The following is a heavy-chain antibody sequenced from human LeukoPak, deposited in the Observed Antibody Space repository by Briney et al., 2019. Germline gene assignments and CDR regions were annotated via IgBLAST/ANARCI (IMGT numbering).Heavy chain of an antibody. CDR1: GFTFSSYR. J-gene: IGHJ4*02. D-gene: IGHD5-18*01. CDR3: AKDRAMASYFDY. CDR2: ISGSGGST. V-gene: IGHV3-23*01. Sequence: SGGSLRLSCAASGFTFSSYRMSWVRQAPGKGLEWVSAISGSGGSTYYADSVKGRFTISRDNSKNTLYLQMNSLRAEDTAVYYCAKDRAMASYFDYWGQGTLVTVSS.